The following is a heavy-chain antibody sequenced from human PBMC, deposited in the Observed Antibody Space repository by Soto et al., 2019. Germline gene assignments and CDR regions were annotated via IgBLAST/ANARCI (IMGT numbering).Heavy chain of an antibody. CDR1: GFTFHSSG. V-gene: IGHV3-30*03. CDR2: IAFDGSQE. Sequence: PGGSLSLSCAASGFTFHSSGIHWVRQAPGQGLEWVAVIAFDGSQEFYGDSVRGRFTISRDNSKNTLFLQMKSLTPEDTAVYYCATKVRVTNYLYYRMDVWGQGTTVTVSS. D-gene: IGHD2-21*02. J-gene: IGHJ6*02. CDR3: ATKVRVTNYLYYRMDV.